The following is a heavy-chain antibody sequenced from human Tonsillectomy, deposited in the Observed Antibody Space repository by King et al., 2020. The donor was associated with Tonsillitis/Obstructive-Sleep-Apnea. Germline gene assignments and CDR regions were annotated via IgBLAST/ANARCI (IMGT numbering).Heavy chain of an antibody. Sequence: QLQESGPGLVKPSETLSLTCTVSGGSISRSLYYWGWIRQPPGRGLEWIGSIYLSGYTSYNPSLEDRVTVSVDTSKNQFSLKLNSVTAADTAVYHCARQGGHWVHPRGPGNPVTGSS. CDR1: GGSISRSLYY. J-gene: IGHJ5*01. CDR3: ARQGGHWVHP. V-gene: IGHV4-39*01. D-gene: IGHD3-16*01. CDR2: IYLSGYT.